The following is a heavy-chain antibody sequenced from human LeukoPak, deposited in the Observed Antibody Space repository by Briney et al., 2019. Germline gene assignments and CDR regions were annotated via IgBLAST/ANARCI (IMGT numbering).Heavy chain of an antibody. D-gene: IGHD4/OR15-4a*01. CDR1: GGSISSYY. Sequence: SETLSLTCTVSGGSISSYYWSWIRQPPGKGLEWIGYIYYSGSTNYNPSLKSRVTISVDTSKNQFSLKLSSVTAADTAVYYCARVREGAVAFDIWGQGTMVTVSS. CDR2: IYYSGST. CDR3: ARVREGAVAFDI. V-gene: IGHV4-59*01. J-gene: IGHJ3*02.